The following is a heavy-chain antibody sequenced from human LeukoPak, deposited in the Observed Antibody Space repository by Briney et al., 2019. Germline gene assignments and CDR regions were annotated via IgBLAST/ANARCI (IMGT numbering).Heavy chain of an antibody. J-gene: IGHJ4*02. V-gene: IGHV6-1*01. Sequence: SQTLSLTCVISGDSVSSNSAAWNWIRQSPSRGLEWLGRTYYRSKYYNDYAVSVKSRITINPDTSKNQFSLQLNSVTPEDTAVYYCASGGLLPYYFDYWGQGTLVTVSS. CDR2: TYYRSKYYN. D-gene: IGHD3-16*01. CDR3: ASGGLLPYYFDY. CDR1: GDSVSSNSAA.